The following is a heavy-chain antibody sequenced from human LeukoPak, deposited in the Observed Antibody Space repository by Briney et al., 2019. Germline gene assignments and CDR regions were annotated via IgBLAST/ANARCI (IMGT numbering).Heavy chain of an antibody. CDR2: IYYSGST. V-gene: IGHV4-59*01. J-gene: IGHJ4*02. CDR1: GGSISSYY. CDR3: AIIAVAGTLLDY. D-gene: IGHD6-19*01. Sequence: SETLSLTCTVSGGSISSYYWSWIWQPPGKGLEWIGYIYYSGSTNYNPSLKSRVTISVDTSKNQFSLKLSSVTAADTAVYYCAIIAVAGTLLDYWGQGSLVTVSS.